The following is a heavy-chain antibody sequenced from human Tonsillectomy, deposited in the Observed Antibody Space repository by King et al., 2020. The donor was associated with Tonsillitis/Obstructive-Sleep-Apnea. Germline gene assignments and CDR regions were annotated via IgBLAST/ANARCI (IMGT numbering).Heavy chain of an antibody. Sequence: VELVESGGDLVQPGGSLRLSCAASGFTFSNYAMTWVRQTPGKGLEWVSCISDSGIYTYYADSVKGRFTISRDKYKNTVSLQMNSLRADDTAVYYCGRMVYETXAHKFDYWGQGTLVTVXS. CDR3: GRMVYETXAHKFDY. CDR1: GFTFSNYA. J-gene: IGHJ4*02. D-gene: IGHD2-8*01. V-gene: IGHV3-23*04. CDR2: ISDSGIYT.